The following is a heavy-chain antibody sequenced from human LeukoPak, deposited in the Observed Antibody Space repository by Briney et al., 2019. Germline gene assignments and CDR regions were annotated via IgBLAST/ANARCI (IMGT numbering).Heavy chain of an antibody. D-gene: IGHD3-3*01. CDR1: GFTFSYYY. V-gene: IGHV3-11*01. J-gene: IGHJ5*02. CDR3: ARDSLSYYGFGRGLNWFDP. CDR2: IISSGSNK. Sequence: GGSLRLSCAASGFTFSYYYMSLIRQAPGEGLGLVSYIISSGSNKYYADPLKGRFTISTDNAKNSLYLQMNSLRAEDTAVYYCARDSLSYYGFGRGLNWFDPWGQGTLVTVSS.